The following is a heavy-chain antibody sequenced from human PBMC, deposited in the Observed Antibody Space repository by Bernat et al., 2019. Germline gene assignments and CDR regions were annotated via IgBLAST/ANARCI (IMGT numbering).Heavy chain of an antibody. D-gene: IGHD4-17*01. Sequence: EVQLLESGGGLVQPGGSLRLSCVASGFTFSTYAMSWLRQAPGKGLEWVSAISPSGDNTYYADSVKGRFTSSRDNSKSTLYLQMNSLRAEDTAVYYCEGRYDYGDYVGYGGQGTLVTVSS. CDR1: GFTFSTYA. CDR3: EGRYDYGDYVGY. J-gene: IGHJ4*02. CDR2: ISPSGDNT. V-gene: IGHV3-23*01.